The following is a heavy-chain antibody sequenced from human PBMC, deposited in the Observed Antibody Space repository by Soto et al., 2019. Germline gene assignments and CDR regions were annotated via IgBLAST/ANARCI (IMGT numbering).Heavy chain of an antibody. D-gene: IGHD2-15*01. CDR1: GGSISSGGYS. J-gene: IGHJ5*02. CDR2: IYHSGST. Sequence: SETLSLTCAVSGGSISSGGYSWSWIRQPPGKGLEWIGYIYHSGSTYYNPSLKSQVTISVDRSKNHFSLKLSSVTAADTAVYYFARDIVVVVAATRYNWFDPWGQGTLVTVSS. V-gene: IGHV4-30-2*01. CDR3: ARDIVVVVAATRYNWFDP.